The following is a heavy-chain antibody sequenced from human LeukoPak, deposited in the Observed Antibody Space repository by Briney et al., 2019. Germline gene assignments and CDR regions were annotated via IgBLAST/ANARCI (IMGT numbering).Heavy chain of an antibody. Sequence: GRSLRLSCAASGFTFDDYAMHWVRQAPGKGLEWVSGISWNSGSIGYADSVKGRFTISRDNAENSLYLQMNSLSAEDTALYYCAKDDGGSFDYWGQGTLVTVSS. J-gene: IGHJ4*02. CDR3: AKDDGGSFDY. V-gene: IGHV3-9*01. CDR1: GFTFDDYA. CDR2: ISWNSGSI.